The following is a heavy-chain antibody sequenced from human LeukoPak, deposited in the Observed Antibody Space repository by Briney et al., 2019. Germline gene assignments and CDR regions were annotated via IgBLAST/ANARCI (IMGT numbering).Heavy chain of an antibody. D-gene: IGHD5-12*01. J-gene: IGHJ4*02. Sequence: SMNSAMYYADSVRGRFTISRENDKNSLFLQMNSLRAEYTAVYYCARDGGYSGFDADCWGQGTLVTVSS. CDR3: ARDGGYSGFDADC. CDR2: SMNSAM. V-gene: IGHV3-48*01.